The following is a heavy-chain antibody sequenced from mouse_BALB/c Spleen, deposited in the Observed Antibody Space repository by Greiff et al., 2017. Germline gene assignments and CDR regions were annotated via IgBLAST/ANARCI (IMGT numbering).Heavy chain of an antibody. CDR2: IYPSDSYT. CDR1: GYTFTSYW. J-gene: IGHJ3*01. D-gene: IGHD2-1*01. CDR3: TRRRGNYPFAY. Sequence: QVQLQQPGAELVRPGASVKLSCKASGYTFTSYWINWVKQRPGQGLEWIGNIYPSDSYTNYNQKFKDKATLTVDKSSSTAYMQLSSPTSEDSAVYYCTRRRGNYPFAYWGQGTLVTVSA. V-gene: IGHV1-69*02.